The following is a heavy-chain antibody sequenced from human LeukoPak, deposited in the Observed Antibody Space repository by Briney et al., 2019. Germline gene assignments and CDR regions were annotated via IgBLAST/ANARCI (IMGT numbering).Heavy chain of an antibody. CDR1: GFTFSSYS. CDR2: ISSSSSTI. V-gene: IGHV3-48*01. Sequence: GGSLRLSCAASGFTFSSYSMKWVRQAPGKGLEWVSYISSSSSTIYYADSVKGRFTISRDNAKNSLYLQMNSLRAEDTAVYYCASPSGRFDYWGQGTLVTVSS. D-gene: IGHD1-26*01. J-gene: IGHJ4*02. CDR3: ASPSGRFDY.